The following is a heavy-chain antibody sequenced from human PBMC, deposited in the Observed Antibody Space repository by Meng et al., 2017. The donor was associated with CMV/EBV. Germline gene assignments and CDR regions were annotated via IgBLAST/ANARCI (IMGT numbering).Heavy chain of an antibody. J-gene: IGHJ6*02. V-gene: IGHV1-46*01. CDR1: GYTFTSYD. Sequence: ASVKVSCKASGYTFTSYDINWVRQAPGQGLEWMGIINPSGGSTSYAQKFQGRVTMTRDTSTSTVYMELSSLRSEDTAVYYCARDNSGPMITFGGVIGGDGMDVWGQGTTVTVSS. CDR3: ARDNSGPMITFGGVIGGDGMDV. D-gene: IGHD3-16*02. CDR2: INPSGGST.